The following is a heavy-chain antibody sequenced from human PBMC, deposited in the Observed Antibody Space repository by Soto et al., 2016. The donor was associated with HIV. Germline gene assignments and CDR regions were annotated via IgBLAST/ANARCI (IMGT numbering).Heavy chain of an antibody. V-gene: IGHV4-34*02. CDR2: INHRGST. Sequence: VQLQQWGAGLLKPSETLSLTCAVYGGSFSGYSWTWIRQPPGKGLTWIGEINHRGSTKYSPSLKSRVTMSVDTSKNQFSLKLTSVTAADTSIYYCARRYCGGENCWDYYFDSWGQGNLVTV. D-gene: IGHD2-21*01. J-gene: IGHJ4*02. CDR1: GGSFSGYS. CDR3: ARRYCGGENCWDYYFDS.